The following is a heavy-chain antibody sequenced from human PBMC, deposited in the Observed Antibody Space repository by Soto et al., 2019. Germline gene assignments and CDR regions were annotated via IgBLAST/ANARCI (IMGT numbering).Heavy chain of an antibody. CDR3: ARDRVLAGYSSGWYLSGYYYYGMDV. Sequence: QVQLVESGGGVVQPGRSLRLSCAASGFTFSTYGMHWVRQAPGKGLEWVAVISYDGSNKYYADSVKGRFTISRDNSKNTLYLQMNSLRAEDTAVYYCARDRVLAGYSSGWYLSGYYYYGMDVWGQGTTVTVSS. CDR1: GFTFSTYG. D-gene: IGHD6-19*01. V-gene: IGHV3-30*19. CDR2: ISYDGSNK. J-gene: IGHJ6*02.